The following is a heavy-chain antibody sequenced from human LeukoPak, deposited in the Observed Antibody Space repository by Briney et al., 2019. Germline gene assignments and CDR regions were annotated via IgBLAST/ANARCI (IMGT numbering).Heavy chain of an antibody. V-gene: IGHV4-39*01. CDR3: ASNPTSSLLRGHAFDL. CDR1: GGSISSSSHY. CDR2: TSYSGDT. D-gene: IGHD2-2*01. Sequence: PSETLSLTCTFSGGSISSSSHYWGWIRQPPGKGLEWIGSTSYSGDTYYKSSLKSRVTISVDTSKNQFSLNLTSVTAADTAVYFCASNPTSSLLRGHAFDLWGQGTLVTVSS. J-gene: IGHJ3*01.